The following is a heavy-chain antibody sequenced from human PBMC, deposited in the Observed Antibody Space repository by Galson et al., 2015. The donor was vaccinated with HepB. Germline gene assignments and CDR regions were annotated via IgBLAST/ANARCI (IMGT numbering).Heavy chain of an antibody. D-gene: IGHD5-18*01. J-gene: IGHJ3*02. V-gene: IGHV3-30*14. CDR2: ISYDATNK. CDR3: AKDIGYSSWFEAFDI. Sequence: SLRLSCAASGFTFSNYAMHWVRQAPGKGLEWVAVISYDATNKYYADSVKGRFTISRDNSKNTLYLQMNSLRAEDTAVYYCAKDIGYSSWFEAFDIWGQGTMVTVSS. CDR1: GFTFSNYA.